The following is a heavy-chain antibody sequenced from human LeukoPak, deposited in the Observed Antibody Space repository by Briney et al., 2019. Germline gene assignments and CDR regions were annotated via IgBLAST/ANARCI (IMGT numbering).Heavy chain of an antibody. CDR1: GFTFSSYS. V-gene: IGHV3-21*01. Sequence: PGGSLRLSCAASGFTFSSYSVNWVRQAPGKGLEWVSSISTSSSFRYYADSVKGRFTISRDNAKNSLYLQMNSLRAEDTAVYYCARDNRDDAFDIWGQGTMVTVSS. CDR2: ISTSSSFR. D-gene: IGHD2/OR15-2a*01. CDR3: ARDNRDDAFDI. J-gene: IGHJ3*02.